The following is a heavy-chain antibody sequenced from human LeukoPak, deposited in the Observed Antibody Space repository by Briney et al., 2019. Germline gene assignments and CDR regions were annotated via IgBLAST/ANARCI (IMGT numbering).Heavy chain of an antibody. V-gene: IGHV1-69*13. D-gene: IGHD2-15*01. CDR2: IIPIFGTA. CDR3: ARDEELYCSGGSCPQAPTYYYMDV. CDR1: GGTFSSYA. J-gene: IGHJ6*03. Sequence: SVKVSCKASGGTFSSYAISWVRQAPGQGLEWMGGIIPIFGTANYAQKFQGRVTITADESTSTAYMELSSLRSEDTAVYYCARDEELYCSGGSCPQAPTYYYMDVWGKGTTVTVSS.